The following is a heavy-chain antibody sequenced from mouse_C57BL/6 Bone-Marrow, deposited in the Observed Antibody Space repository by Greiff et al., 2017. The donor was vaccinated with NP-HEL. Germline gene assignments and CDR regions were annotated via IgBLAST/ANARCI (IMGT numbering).Heavy chain of an antibody. J-gene: IGHJ3*01. D-gene: IGHD2-4*01. CDR2: IDPETGGT. V-gene: IGHV1-15*01. CDR3: TRRGLLYDYDEGSWFAY. Sequence: QVQLQQSGAELVRPGASVTLSCKASGYTFTDYEMHWVKQTPVHGLEWIGAIDPETGGTAYNQKFKGKAILTADKSSSTAYMELRSLTSEDSAVYYCTRRGLLYDYDEGSWFAYWGQGTLVTVSA. CDR1: GYTFTDYE.